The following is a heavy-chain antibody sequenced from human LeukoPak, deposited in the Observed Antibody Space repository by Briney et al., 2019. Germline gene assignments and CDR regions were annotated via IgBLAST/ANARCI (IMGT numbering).Heavy chain of an antibody. CDR3: ARVMVRGVTFDY. V-gene: IGHV1-3*01. CDR1: GYTFTSYA. J-gene: IGHJ4*02. Sequence: GASVTVSCKASGYTFTSYAMHWVRQAPGQRLEWMGWINAGNGNTKYSQKFQGRVTITRDTSASTAYMELSSLRSEDTAVYYCARVMVRGVTFDYWGQGTLVTVSS. D-gene: IGHD3-10*01. CDR2: INAGNGNT.